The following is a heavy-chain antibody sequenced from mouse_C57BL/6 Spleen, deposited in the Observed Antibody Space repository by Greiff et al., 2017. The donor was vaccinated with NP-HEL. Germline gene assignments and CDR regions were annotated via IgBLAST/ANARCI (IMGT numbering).Heavy chain of an antibody. J-gene: IGHJ2*01. V-gene: IGHV14-2*01. CDR1: GFNIKDYY. CDR3: ASEGGY. CDR2: IDPEDGET. Sequence: EVQLQQSGAELVKPGASVKLSCTASGFNIKDYYMHWVKQRPEQGLEWIGRIDPEDGETKSAPKFQGKATITADTSSNTAYLQISSLTSEAAAVYCCASEGGYWGQGTTLTVSS.